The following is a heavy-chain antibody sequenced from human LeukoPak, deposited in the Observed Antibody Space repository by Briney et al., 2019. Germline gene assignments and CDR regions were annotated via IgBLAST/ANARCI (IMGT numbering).Heavy chain of an antibody. CDR1: GGSISSYY. CDR3: ARDPWGLRI. Sequence: PSETLSLTCTVSGGSISSYYWSWIRQPPGKGLEWIGYIYYSGSTNYNPSLKSRVTISVDTSKNQFSLKLTSVTAADTAVYYCARDPWGLRIWGQGTMVTVSS. V-gene: IGHV4-59*01. J-gene: IGHJ3*02. CDR2: IYYSGST. D-gene: IGHD2-21*02.